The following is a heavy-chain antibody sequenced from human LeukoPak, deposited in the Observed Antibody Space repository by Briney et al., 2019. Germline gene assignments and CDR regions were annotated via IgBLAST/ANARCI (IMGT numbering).Heavy chain of an antibody. J-gene: IGHJ5*02. V-gene: IGHV3-48*03. CDR3: ARLAAAGMGWFDP. CDR1: GFTFSSYE. D-gene: IGHD6-13*01. Sequence: GGSLRLSCAASGFTFSSYEMNWVRQAPGKGLEWVSYISSSGSTIYYADSVKGRFTISRDNAKNSLYLQMNSLRAEDTAVYYCARLAAAGMGWFDPWGQGTLATVST. CDR2: ISSSGSTI.